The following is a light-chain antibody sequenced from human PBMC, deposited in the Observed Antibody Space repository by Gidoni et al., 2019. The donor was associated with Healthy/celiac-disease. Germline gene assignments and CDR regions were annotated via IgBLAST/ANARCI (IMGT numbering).Light chain of an antibody. CDR2: GAS. Sequence: ETVMTQSPATLSVSPGERTTLPCRASQSVSSNLAWYQQKPGQAPRLLIYGASTRATGIPARFSGSGSGTEFTLTISSLQSEDFAVYYCQQYNNWPPAFGQGTKLEIK. CDR1: QSVSSN. J-gene: IGKJ2*01. V-gene: IGKV3-15*01. CDR3: QQYNNWPPA.